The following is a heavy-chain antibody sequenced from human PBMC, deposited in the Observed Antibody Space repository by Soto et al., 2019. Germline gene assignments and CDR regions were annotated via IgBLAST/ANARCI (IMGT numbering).Heavy chain of an antibody. V-gene: IGHV4-34*01. J-gene: IGHJ4*02. CDR2: INHSGST. D-gene: IGHD6-19*01. CDR1: GGSFSGYY. CDR3: ARNQWLGPIDY. Sequence: SETLSLTCAVYGGSFSGYYWSWIRQPPGKGLEWIGEINHSGSTNYNPSLKSRVTISVDTSKNQFSLKLSSVTAADTAVYYCARNQWLGPIDYWGQGTLVTVSS.